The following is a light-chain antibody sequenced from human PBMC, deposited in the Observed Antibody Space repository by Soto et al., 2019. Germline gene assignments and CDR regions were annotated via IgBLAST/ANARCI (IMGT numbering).Light chain of an antibody. CDR3: QQYGSSPT. CDR2: GAS. Sequence: IVMTQSPATLPVAPGERATLSCRTSQSVDSRLAWYQHKPGQAPRRLIYGASTRATGIPDRFSSSGSGTDFTLTIGRLEPEDFAVYYCQQYGSSPTFGEGTRLEIK. J-gene: IGKJ5*01. CDR1: QSVDSR. V-gene: IGKV3-20*01.